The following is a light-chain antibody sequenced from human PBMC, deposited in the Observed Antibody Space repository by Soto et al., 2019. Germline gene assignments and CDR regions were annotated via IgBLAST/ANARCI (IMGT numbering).Light chain of an antibody. CDR1: QSVLYSSNNKNY. CDR2: WAS. CDR3: QQYYSTLFT. J-gene: IGKJ5*01. Sequence: DIVMTQSPDSLAVSLGERATINCKSSQSVLYSSNNKNYLAWYQQKPGQTPKLLIYWASTRESGVTYRFSGSGSGTDFTLIISSLQAEDVAVYYCQQYYSTLFTFGQGTRLEIK. V-gene: IGKV4-1*01.